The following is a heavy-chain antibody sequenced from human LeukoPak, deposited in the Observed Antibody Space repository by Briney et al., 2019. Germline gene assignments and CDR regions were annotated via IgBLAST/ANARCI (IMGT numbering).Heavy chain of an antibody. V-gene: IGHV4-38-2*02. CDR3: ARFVRGLSFFDY. D-gene: IGHD3-10*02. CDR2: IYHSGST. CDR1: GYSISSGYY. J-gene: IGHJ4*02. Sequence: PSETLSLTCTVPGYSISSGYYWGWIRQPPGKGLEWIGSIYHSGSTYYNPSLKSRVSISVDTSKKQFSLKLNSVTAADTAVYYCARFVRGLSFFDYWGQGTLVTVSS.